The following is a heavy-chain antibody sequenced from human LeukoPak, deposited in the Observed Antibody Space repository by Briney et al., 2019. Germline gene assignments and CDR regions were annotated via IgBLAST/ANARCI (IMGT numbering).Heavy chain of an antibody. CDR2: IYHSGST. Sequence: SETLSLTFTVSGYSISSGYYWGWIRQPPGKGLEWIGSIYHSGSTYYNPSLKSRVTISVDTSKNQFSLKLSSVTAADTAVYYCARDSEDSFDYWGQGTLVTVSS. V-gene: IGHV4-38-2*02. J-gene: IGHJ4*02. CDR1: GYSISSGYY. CDR3: ARDSEDSFDY.